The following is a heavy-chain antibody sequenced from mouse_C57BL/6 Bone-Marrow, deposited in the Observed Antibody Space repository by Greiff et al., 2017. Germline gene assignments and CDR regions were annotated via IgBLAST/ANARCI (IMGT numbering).Heavy chain of an antibody. J-gene: IGHJ3*01. Sequence: EVKLQESGGGLVKPGGSLKRSCAAAGVTFSDYGMHWVRQAPEKGREGGAYIRRGSSTIYYAVTVKGRFTISRDNAKNTRVLQMTRLRSEDTAMYYCARGDYNYEGAWFAYWGQGTLVTVSA. V-gene: IGHV5-17*01. CDR1: GVTFSDYG. CDR2: IRRGSSTI. D-gene: IGHD2-12*01. CDR3: ARGDYNYEGAWFAY.